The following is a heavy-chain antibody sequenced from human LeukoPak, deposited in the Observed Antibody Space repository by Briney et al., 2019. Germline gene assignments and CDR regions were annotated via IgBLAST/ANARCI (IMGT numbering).Heavy chain of an antibody. Sequence: GGSLRLSCAASGFTFRSYAMSWVRQAPGKGLEWVSGISSSGISTYYADSVKGRFAISRDLSKNTLYLQMNSLRAEDTAVYYFAKVGNEEVYAAFQDWGQGTLVTVSS. CDR2: ISSSGIST. CDR3: AKVGNEEVYAAFQD. J-gene: IGHJ1*01. D-gene: IGHD2-8*01. V-gene: IGHV3-23*01. CDR1: GFTFRSYA.